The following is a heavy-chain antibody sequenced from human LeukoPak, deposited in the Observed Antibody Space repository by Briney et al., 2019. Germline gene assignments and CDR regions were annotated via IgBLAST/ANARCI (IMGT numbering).Heavy chain of an antibody. Sequence: PSETLSLTCNVSNGSINNDYWLWVRQPPGKGLEWIAYIDYSGYTDYNPSVKSRVTMSIDTSKSQFTLHLRPVSAADTAIYYCATCAPNRYWLAPWGQGILVTVSS. CDR1: NGSINNDY. CDR3: ATCAPNRYWLAP. V-gene: IGHV4-59*08. J-gene: IGHJ5*02. CDR2: IDYSGYT.